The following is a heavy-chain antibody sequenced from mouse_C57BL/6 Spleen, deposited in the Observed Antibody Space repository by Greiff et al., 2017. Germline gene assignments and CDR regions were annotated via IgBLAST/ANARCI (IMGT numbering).Heavy chain of an antibody. D-gene: IGHD2-3*01. V-gene: IGHV5-16*01. CDR1: GFTFSDYY. CDR2: INYDGSST. CDR3: ARGLLPDY. Sequence: EVMLVESEGGLVQPGSSMKLSCTASGFTFSDYYMAWVRQVPEKGLEWVANINYDGSSTYYLDSLESRFISSRDNAKNILYLQMSSLKSEDTATYYCARGLLPDYWGQGTTLTVSS. J-gene: IGHJ2*01.